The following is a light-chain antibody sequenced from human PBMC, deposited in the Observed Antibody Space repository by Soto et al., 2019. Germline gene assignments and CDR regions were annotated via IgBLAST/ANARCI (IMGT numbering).Light chain of an antibody. J-gene: IGKJ5*01. V-gene: IGKV1-9*01. CDR1: QGIDTS. Sequence: DIQLTQSPSFLSTSVGHTGTSTCRASQGIDTSLAWYQQKPGKAPKLLIYAASNFQSGVPSRFSGSGSGTHFTLTISSLQPEDFATYYCQQLHGYPITFGQGTRLEIK. CDR3: QQLHGYPIT. CDR2: AAS.